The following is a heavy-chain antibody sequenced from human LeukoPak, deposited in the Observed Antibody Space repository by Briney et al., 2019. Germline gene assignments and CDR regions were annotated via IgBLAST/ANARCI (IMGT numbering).Heavy chain of an antibody. CDR2: IYHSGST. V-gene: IGHV4-38-2*02. D-gene: IGHD4-23*01. J-gene: IGHJ5*02. CDR3: ARGGGPSNWFDP. Sequence: PSETLSLTCTDSGYSISSGYYWGWIRQPPGKGLEWIGSIYHSGSTYYNPSLKSRVTISVDTSKNQFSLKLSSVTAADTAVYYCARGGGPSNWFDPWGQGTLVTVSS. CDR1: GYSISSGYY.